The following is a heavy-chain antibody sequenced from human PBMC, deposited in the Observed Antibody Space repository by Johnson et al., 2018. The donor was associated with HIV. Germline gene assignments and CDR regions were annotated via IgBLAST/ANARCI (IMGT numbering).Heavy chain of an antibody. CDR3: VTADRGSA. CDR2: VNQDGSAK. CDR1: GFTFSNYW. D-gene: IGHD1-26*01. V-gene: IGHV3-7*03. J-gene: IGHJ3*01. Sequence: VQLVESGGGLVQPGGSLRLSCAASGFTFSNYWMSWVRQAPGKGLEYVANVNQDGSAKFYVDSVKGRFTISRDNAKNSLYLQMNSLRDEDTAVYYCVTADRGSAWGQGTTVTVSS.